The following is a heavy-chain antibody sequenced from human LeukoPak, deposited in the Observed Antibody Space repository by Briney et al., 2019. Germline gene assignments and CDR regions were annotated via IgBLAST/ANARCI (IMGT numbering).Heavy chain of an antibody. CDR1: GYSFSTYT. Sequence: ASVKVSCKASGYSFSTYTMNWVRQAPGQRLEWMGWINAGNGNTKYSQKFQGRVTITRDTSASTAYMEMRSLRSEDTAVYYCARDVGYCGGGGNCYNYDYWGQGTLVTVSS. V-gene: IGHV1-3*01. J-gene: IGHJ4*02. CDR3: ARDVGYCGGGGNCYNYDY. D-gene: IGHD2-15*01. CDR2: INAGNGNT.